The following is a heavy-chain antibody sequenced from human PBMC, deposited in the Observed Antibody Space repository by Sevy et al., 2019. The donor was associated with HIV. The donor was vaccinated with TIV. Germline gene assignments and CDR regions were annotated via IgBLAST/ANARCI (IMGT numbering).Heavy chain of an antibody. J-gene: IGHJ4*02. CDR2: IYSSGSS. CDR1: GGSISSNY. Sequence: SETLSLTCTVSGGSISSNYWSWIRQPPGKGLEWIGYIYSSGSSYNPSLKSRVSISMDTSKNQFSLKLNSVTAADTVVYYCARSSGYSYGDFDYWGQGTLVTVSS. D-gene: IGHD5-18*01. V-gene: IGHV4-59*01. CDR3: ARSSGYSYGDFDY.